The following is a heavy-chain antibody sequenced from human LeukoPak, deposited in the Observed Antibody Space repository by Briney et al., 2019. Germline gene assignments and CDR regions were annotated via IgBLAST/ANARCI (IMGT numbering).Heavy chain of an antibody. CDR3: AREVAAAGKTFDY. CDR2: IYPSGDTT. Sequence: ASVKVSCKASGFTFTSYYMHWVRQAPGQGPEWVGVIYPSGDTTIYAQNFQGRVTITRDTSTSTVYMVLSSLRSEDTAVYYCAREVAAAGKTFDYWGQGTLVTVSS. J-gene: IGHJ4*02. V-gene: IGHV1-46*01. CDR1: GFTFTSYY. D-gene: IGHD6-13*01.